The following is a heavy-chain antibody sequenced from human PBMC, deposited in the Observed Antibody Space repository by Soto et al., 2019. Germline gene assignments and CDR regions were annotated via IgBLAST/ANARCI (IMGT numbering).Heavy chain of an antibody. V-gene: IGHV1-46*01. Sequence: SSVKVSCKASGYTFTSYYMHWVRQAPGQGLEWMGIINPSGGSTSYAQKFQGRVTMTRDTSTSTVYMELSSLRSEDTAVYYCARDNCSSTSCTPQDDAFDIWGQGTMVTVS. D-gene: IGHD2-2*01. CDR2: INPSGGST. J-gene: IGHJ3*02. CDR3: ARDNCSSTSCTPQDDAFDI. CDR1: GYTFTSYY.